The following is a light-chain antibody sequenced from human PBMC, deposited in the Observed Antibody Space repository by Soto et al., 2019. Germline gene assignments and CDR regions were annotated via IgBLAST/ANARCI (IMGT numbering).Light chain of an antibody. CDR3: QQYNNWPPLT. Sequence: IGMTQSPATLAWAPGERANPPRRAKSSVYSQLAWYQQKPGQAPRLLIYGASTRATGIPARFSGSGSGTEFTLTISSLQSEDFAVYYCQQYNNWPPLTFGGGTKVEIK. V-gene: IGKV3-15*01. CDR1: SSVYSQ. CDR2: GAS. J-gene: IGKJ4*01.